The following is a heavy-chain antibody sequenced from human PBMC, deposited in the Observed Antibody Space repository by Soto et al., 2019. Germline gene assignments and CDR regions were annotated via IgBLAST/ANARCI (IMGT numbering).Heavy chain of an antibody. CDR3: AKATYSNVYNFDC. CDR1: GYTFSTYA. Sequence: EVHLLESGGGLVQPGGSLRLSCAASGYTFSTYAMSWVRQAPGMGLEWVSAISVTGGSTYYADSVRGRFTISRDNSKNTLSLQMTSLRAEDTAVYYCAKATYSNVYNFDCWGQGTLVTVSS. V-gene: IGHV3-23*01. D-gene: IGHD6-13*01. CDR2: ISVTGGST. J-gene: IGHJ4*02.